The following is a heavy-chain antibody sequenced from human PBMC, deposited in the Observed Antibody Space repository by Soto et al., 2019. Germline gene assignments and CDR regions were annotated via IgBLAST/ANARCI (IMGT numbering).Heavy chain of an antibody. J-gene: IGHJ4*02. CDR1: GDSVSSNSAS. CDR3: ARDQVDSYGGIDY. D-gene: IGHD1-26*01. V-gene: IGHV6-1*01. Sequence: SQTRSLTCAISGDSVSSNSASWNWIRKSPSRGLEWLGRTYYRSKWYNDYAVSVKSRITINPDTSKNQFSLQLNSVTPEDTAVYYCARDQVDSYGGIDYWGQGTLVTVSS. CDR2: TYYRSKWYN.